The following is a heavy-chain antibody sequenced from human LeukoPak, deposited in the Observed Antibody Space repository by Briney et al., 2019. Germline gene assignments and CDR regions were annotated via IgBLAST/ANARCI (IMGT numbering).Heavy chain of an antibody. Sequence: PSETLSLTCTVSGYSISSGYYWGWIRQPPGKGLEWIGSIYHSGSTYYNPSLKSRVTISVDTSKNQFSLKLSSVTAADTAVYYCARHGKWLGGFYWGQGTLVTVSS. J-gene: IGHJ4*02. V-gene: IGHV4-38-2*02. CDR2: IYHSGST. CDR1: GYSISSGYY. CDR3: ARHGKWLGGFY. D-gene: IGHD6-19*01.